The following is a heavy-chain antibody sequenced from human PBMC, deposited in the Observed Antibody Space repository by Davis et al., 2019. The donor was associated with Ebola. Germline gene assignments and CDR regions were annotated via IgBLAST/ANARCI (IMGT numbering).Heavy chain of an antibody. CDR1: GGSISSSNW. D-gene: IGHD3-22*01. Sequence: MPSETLSLTCAVSGGSISSSNWWSWVRQPPGKVLEWIGEIYHSGSTNYNPSLKGRVTISVDKSKNQFSLKLSSVTAADTAVYYCARDYYDSSGYYLGGYWGQGTLVTVSS. CDR3: ARDYYDSSGYYLGGY. V-gene: IGHV4-4*02. J-gene: IGHJ4*02. CDR2: IYHSGST.